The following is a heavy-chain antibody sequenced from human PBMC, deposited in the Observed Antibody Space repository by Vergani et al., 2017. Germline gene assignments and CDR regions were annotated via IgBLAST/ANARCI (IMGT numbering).Heavy chain of an antibody. Sequence: EVQLVESGGGLVQPGGSLRLSCAASGFTFSSYEMNWVRQAPGKGLEWVSYISSSGSTIYYADSVKGRFTISRDNSKNSVYLQMNSLRAEDTAIYYCARDCTSGGCPDNYGMDVWGQGATVTVSS. CDR1: GFTFSSYE. CDR2: ISSSGSTI. J-gene: IGHJ6*02. V-gene: IGHV3-48*03. D-gene: IGHD2-8*01. CDR3: ARDCTSGGCPDNYGMDV.